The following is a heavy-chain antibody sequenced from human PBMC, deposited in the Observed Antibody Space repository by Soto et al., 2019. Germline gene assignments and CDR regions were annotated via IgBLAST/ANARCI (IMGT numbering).Heavy chain of an antibody. CDR1: GYTFTGYH. CDR2: INPNSGGT. J-gene: IGHJ6*02. D-gene: IGHD6-13*01. V-gene: IGHV1-2*02. CDR3: ASSIAAAGRSHYYYGMDV. Sequence: RXSVKVSWQATGYTFTGYHMHWVRQAPVQGLEWMGWINPNSGGTNYSQKFQGRITMTRDTSISTAYMVLGRLRSDDTAVYYCASSIAAAGRSHYYYGMDVWGQATTVTVSS.